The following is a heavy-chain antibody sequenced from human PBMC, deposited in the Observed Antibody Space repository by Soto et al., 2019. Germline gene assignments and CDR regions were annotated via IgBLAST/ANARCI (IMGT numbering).Heavy chain of an antibody. V-gene: IGHV1-8*01. CDR1: GYTFTSYD. CDR2: MNPNSGNT. J-gene: IGHJ6*02. CDR3: ARGQARDYYYYSGMDV. Sequence: QVQLVQSGAEVKKPGASVKVSCKASGYTFTSYDINWVRQATGQGLEWMGWMNPNSGNTGYAQKFQGRVTMTRNTSISTAYMELSSLRSEDTAVYYCARGQARDYYYYSGMDVWGQGTKVTVSS. D-gene: IGHD6-6*01.